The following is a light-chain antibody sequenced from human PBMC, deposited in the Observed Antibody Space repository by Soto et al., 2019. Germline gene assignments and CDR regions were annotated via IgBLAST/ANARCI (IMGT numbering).Light chain of an antibody. J-gene: IGKJ4*01. CDR2: GAS. Sequence: DIQMTQSPSSVSASVGDRVTITCRASQGIRSWLAWYQQKPGKAPNLLIYGASSLQSGVPSRFSGSGSGTDFTLTISSLQPEDFATYFCQQANSFPFTFGGGTKVEIK. CDR3: QQANSFPFT. V-gene: IGKV1-12*02. CDR1: QGIRSW.